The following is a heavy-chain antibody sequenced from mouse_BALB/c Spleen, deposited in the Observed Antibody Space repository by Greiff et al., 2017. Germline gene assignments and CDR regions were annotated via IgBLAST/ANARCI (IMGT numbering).Heavy chain of an antibody. CDR2: IYPYNGGT. CDR3: AKGLGWYFDV. Sequence: VQLKESGPELVKPGASVKISCKASGYTFTDYNMHWVKQSHGKSLEWIGYIYPYNGGTGYNQKFKSKATLTVDNSSSTAYMELRSLTSEDSAVYYCAKGLGWYFDVWGAGTTVTVSS. CDR1: GYTFTDYN. J-gene: IGHJ1*01. D-gene: IGHD2-2*01. V-gene: IGHV1S29*02.